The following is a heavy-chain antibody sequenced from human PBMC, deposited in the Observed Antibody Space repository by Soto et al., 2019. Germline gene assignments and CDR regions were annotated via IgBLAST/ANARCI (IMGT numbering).Heavy chain of an antibody. V-gene: IGHV4-59*01. J-gene: IGHJ4*02. Sequence: SETLSLTCTVSGGSISSYYWSWIRQPPGKGLEWIGYIYYSGSTNYNPSLKSRVTISVDTSKNQFSLKLSSVTAADTAVYYCARSQKRTYSSSWYYYFDYWGQGTLVTVSS. CDR2: IYYSGST. CDR3: ARSQKRTYSSSWYYYFDY. D-gene: IGHD6-13*01. CDR1: GGSISSYY.